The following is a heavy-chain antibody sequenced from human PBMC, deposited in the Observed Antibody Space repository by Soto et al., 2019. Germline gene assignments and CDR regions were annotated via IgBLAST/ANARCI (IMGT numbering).Heavy chain of an antibody. V-gene: IGHV1-2*04. CDR2: INPNSGGT. CDR1: GYTFTGYY. Sequence: ASVKVSCKASGYTFTGYYMHWVRQAPGQGLEWMGWINPNSGGTNYAQKFQGWVTMTRDTSISTAYMELSRLRSDDTAVYYCARGTGDLGSAFDIWGQGTMVTVSS. CDR3: ARGTGDLGSAFDI. J-gene: IGHJ3*02. D-gene: IGHD7-27*01.